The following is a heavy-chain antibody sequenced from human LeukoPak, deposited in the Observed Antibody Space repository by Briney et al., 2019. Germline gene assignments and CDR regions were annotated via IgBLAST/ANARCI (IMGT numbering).Heavy chain of an antibody. J-gene: IGHJ4*02. Sequence: SETLSLTCTVSGGSISSYYWSWIRQPPGKGLEWIGYIYYSGSTNYNPSLKSRVTISVDTSKNQFSLKLSSVTAADTAVYYRARAPFYSRDGYYFDYWGQGTLVTVSS. D-gene: IGHD5-24*01. CDR2: IYYSGST. CDR3: ARAPFYSRDGYYFDY. CDR1: GGSISSYY. V-gene: IGHV4-59*01.